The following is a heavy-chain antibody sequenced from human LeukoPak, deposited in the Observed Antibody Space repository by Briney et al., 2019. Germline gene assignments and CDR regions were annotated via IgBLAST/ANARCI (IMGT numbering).Heavy chain of an antibody. CDR2: IGPTGTDT. J-gene: IGHJ4*02. Sequence: KTGGSLRLSCAASGFSFSSYGFSWVRQAPGKGLEWVSSIGPTGTDTYHADSVKGRFTISRDNAKNSLYLQMDSLRAEDTAVYYCATESIGRHYDYWGQGTLLTVSS. D-gene: IGHD3-3*02. CDR3: ATESIGRHYDY. V-gene: IGHV3-21*01. CDR1: GFSFSSYG.